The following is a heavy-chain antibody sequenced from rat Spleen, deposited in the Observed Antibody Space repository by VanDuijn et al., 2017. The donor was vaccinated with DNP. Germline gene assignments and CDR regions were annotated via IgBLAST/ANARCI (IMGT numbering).Heavy chain of an antibody. CDR2: IGYSGRT. CDR3: ARWTTEDMGFDY. V-gene: IGHV3-1*01. J-gene: IGHJ2*01. CDR1: GNSITSNY. Sequence: EVQLQESGPGLVKPSQSLSLTCSVTGNSITSNYWGWIRKFPGNKMAWIGHIGYSGRTTYTPSLKSRISITRDTSKNQFFLQLNSVTTEDTATYYCARWTTEDMGFDYWGQGVMVTVSS. D-gene: IGHD1-11*01.